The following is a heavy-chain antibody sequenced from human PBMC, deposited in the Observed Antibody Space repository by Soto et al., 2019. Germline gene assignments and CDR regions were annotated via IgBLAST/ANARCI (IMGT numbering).Heavy chain of an antibody. D-gene: IGHD2-2*02. CDR1: GGTFSSYA. Sequence: GASVKVSCKASGGTFSSYAISWVRQAPGQGLEWMGGIIPIFGTANYAQKFQGRVTITADKSTSTAYMELSSLRSEDTAVYYCASEGIVVVPAAIYFDYWGQGTLVTVS. V-gene: IGHV1-69*06. CDR3: ASEGIVVVPAAIYFDY. CDR2: IIPIFGTA. J-gene: IGHJ4*02.